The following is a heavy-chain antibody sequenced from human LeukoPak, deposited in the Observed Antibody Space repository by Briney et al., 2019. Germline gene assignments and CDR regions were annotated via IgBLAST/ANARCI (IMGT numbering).Heavy chain of an antibody. V-gene: IGHV3-43D*03. Sequence: GGSLRLSCAASGFTFDEHAMHWVRRVPGKGLEWVSLISWDGGSTYYADSVKGRFTISRDNSKNSLNLQMNSLRAEDTALYYCAKDPVGYGGNYFDYWGQGTLVTVSS. D-gene: IGHD4-23*01. CDR2: ISWDGGST. CDR3: AKDPVGYGGNYFDY. CDR1: GFTFDEHA. J-gene: IGHJ4*02.